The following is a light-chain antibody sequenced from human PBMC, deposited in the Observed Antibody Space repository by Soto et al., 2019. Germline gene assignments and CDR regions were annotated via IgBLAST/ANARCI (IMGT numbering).Light chain of an antibody. Sequence: QSALTQPPCVSGSPGQSVAVYCTGTSSDVGSYNRVSWYQQPPGTAPKLMIYEVSNRPSGVPDRFSGSKSGNTASLTISGLQAEDEADYYCSSFTSDTTYVFGTGTKVTV. J-gene: IGLJ1*01. CDR2: EVS. V-gene: IGLV2-18*02. CDR3: SSFTSDTTYV. CDR1: SSDVGSYNR.